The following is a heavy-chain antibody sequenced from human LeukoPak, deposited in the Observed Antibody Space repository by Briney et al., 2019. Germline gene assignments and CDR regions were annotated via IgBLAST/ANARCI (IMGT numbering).Heavy chain of an antibody. CDR1: GFTFSSYA. V-gene: IGHV3-23*01. Sequence: GGSLRLSCAASGFTFSSYAMSWVRQAPGKGLEWVSAISGSGSSTYYADSVKGRFTISRDNPKNTLYLQMNSLRAEDTAVYYCAKSMRPMVRGVSFDYWGQGTLVTVSS. CDR3: AKSMRPMVRGVSFDY. D-gene: IGHD3-10*01. CDR2: ISGSGSST. J-gene: IGHJ4*02.